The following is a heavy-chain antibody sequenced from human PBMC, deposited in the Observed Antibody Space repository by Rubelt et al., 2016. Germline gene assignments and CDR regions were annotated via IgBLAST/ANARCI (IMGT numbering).Heavy chain of an antibody. D-gene: IGHD6-19*01. Sequence: GLEWVSSISSSSSYIYYADSVKGRFTISRDNAKNSLYLQMNSLRAEDTAVYYCAGMVQWLVRGAFDIGGQGTRVTVSS. J-gene: IGHJ3*02. V-gene: IGHV3-21*01. CDR2: ISSSSSYI. CDR3: AGMVQWLVRGAFDI.